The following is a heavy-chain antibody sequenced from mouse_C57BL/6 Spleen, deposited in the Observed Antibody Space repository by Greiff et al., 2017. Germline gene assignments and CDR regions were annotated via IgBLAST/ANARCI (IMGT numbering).Heavy chain of an antibody. J-gene: IGHJ3*01. CDR2: IDPEDGYT. Sequence: EVKLVESGAELVRPGASVKLSCTASGFNIKDYYMPWVKQRPDQGLAWIASIDPEDGYTEYAPKFQGQATMAADTSSNTAYLQLSSLTSEDTAVYYCTTYWERTWFAYWGQGTLVTVSA. CDR1: GFNIKDYY. CDR3: TTYWERTWFAY. D-gene: IGHD4-1*01. V-gene: IGHV14-1*01.